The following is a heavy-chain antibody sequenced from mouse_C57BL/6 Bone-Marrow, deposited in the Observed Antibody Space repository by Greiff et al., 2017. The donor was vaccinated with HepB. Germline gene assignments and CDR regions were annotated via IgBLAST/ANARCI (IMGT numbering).Heavy chain of an antibody. Sequence: VHLVESGAELARPGASVKLSCKASGYTFTSYGISWVKQRTGQGLEWIGEIYPRSGNTYYNEKFKGKATLTADKSSSTAYMELRSLTSEDSAVYFCARRYYYGSSYGYFDYWGQGTTLTVSS. J-gene: IGHJ2*01. CDR3: ARRYYYGSSYGYFDY. V-gene: IGHV1-81*01. CDR2: IYPRSGNT. D-gene: IGHD1-1*01. CDR1: GYTFTSYG.